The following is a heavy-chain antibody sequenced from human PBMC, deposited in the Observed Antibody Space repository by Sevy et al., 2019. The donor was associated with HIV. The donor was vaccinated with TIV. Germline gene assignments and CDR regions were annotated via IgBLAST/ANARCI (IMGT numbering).Heavy chain of an antibody. J-gene: IGHJ6*02. CDR3: AKMGFIVVVPAAILYYYYGMDV. CDR1: GFTFSSYA. V-gene: IGHV3-23*01. D-gene: IGHD2-2*02. Sequence: GGSLRLSCAASGFTFSSYAMSWVRQAPGKGLEWVSAISGSGGSTYYAKPVKGRFTISRDKSKNTLYLQMNSLRAEDTAVYYCAKMGFIVVVPAAILYYYYGMDVWGQGTTVTVSS. CDR2: ISGSGGST.